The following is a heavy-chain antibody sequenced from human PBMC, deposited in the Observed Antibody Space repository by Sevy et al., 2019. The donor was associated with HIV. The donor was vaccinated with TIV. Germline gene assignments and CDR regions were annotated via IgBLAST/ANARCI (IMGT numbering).Heavy chain of an antibody. CDR3: ARRNDFDI. CDR1: GGSINSDH. J-gene: IGHJ3*02. Sequence: SETLSLTCTVSGGSINSDHWNWIRQPPGKGLEWIGYVYYTGGTYYNPSLKNRVTRSVDRTKNQFSLKLTSVTAADTAVYYCARRNDFDIWGQGTMVTVSS. CDR2: VYYTGGT. V-gene: IGHV4-59*08.